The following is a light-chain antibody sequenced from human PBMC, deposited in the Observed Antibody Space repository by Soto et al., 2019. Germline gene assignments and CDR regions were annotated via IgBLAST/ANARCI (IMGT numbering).Light chain of an antibody. CDR2: DVS. V-gene: IGLV2-14*03. Sequence: QSALTQPASVSGSPGHSITISCSGTSSDVGGYNYVSWYQQHPGKAPKLMIYDVSNRPSGVSNRFSGSKSGNTASLTISGLQAEDEADYYCSSYISTSTLNVFGTGTKRTVL. J-gene: IGLJ1*01. CDR1: SSDVGGYNY. CDR3: SSYISTSTLNV.